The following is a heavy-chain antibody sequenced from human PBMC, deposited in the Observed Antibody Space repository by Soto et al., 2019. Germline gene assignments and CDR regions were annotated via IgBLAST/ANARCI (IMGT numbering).Heavy chain of an antibody. CDR3: ARDKGRWALRMPFDY. V-gene: IGHV3-23*01. Sequence: GGSLRLSCAASGFTFSTYAMSWVRQAPGKGLEWVSAIGGSDGSTHYADSVEGRLTISRDNSKNTLYLQINSLRAEDTAVYYCARDKGRWALRMPFDYWGQGTLVTVSS. D-gene: IGHD3-10*01. CDR2: IGGSDGST. J-gene: IGHJ4*02. CDR1: GFTFSTYA.